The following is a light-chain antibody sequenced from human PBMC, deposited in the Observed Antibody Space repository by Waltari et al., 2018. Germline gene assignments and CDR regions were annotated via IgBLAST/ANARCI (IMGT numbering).Light chain of an antibody. CDR3: SSFAGIINYYV. CDR2: EVN. Sequence: QSALTQPPSASGSPGQSVTISCTGTSSDIGGYDYVSWYQQHPGKAPRLLIFEVNKRPSGVPDRFSGSKSGNTAALTISGLQTADEADYYCSSFAGIINYYVFGSGTKVTVL. J-gene: IGLJ1*01. CDR1: SSDIGGYDY. V-gene: IGLV2-8*01.